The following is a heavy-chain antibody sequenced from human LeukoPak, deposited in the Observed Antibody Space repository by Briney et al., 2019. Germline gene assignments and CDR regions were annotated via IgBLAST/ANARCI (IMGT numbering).Heavy chain of an antibody. D-gene: IGHD3-10*02. Sequence: ASVKVSCKASGYTFTSYYMHWVRQAPGQGLEWMGIINPSGGSTRNAQKFQGRVTMTRDTSTSTVYMELSRLRSDDTAVYYCAREGMFGELLFDYWGQGTLVTVSS. J-gene: IGHJ4*02. V-gene: IGHV1-46*01. CDR1: GYTFTSYY. CDR2: INPSGGST. CDR3: AREGMFGELLFDY.